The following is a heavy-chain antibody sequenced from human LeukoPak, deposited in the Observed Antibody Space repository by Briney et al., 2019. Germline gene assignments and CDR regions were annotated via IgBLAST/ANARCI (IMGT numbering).Heavy chain of an antibody. CDR3: TRVGYIDEGIDY. CDR2: ISGSSGST. V-gene: IGHV3-23*01. D-gene: IGHD5-24*01. Sequence: GGSLRLSCAASGFTFSNYAMTWVRQAPGKGLEWVSGISGSSGSTYYADSVKGRFTISRDNSKNTLYLQMNSLRAEDTAIYYCTRVGYIDEGIDYWGQGTLVTVSS. J-gene: IGHJ4*02. CDR1: GFTFSNYA.